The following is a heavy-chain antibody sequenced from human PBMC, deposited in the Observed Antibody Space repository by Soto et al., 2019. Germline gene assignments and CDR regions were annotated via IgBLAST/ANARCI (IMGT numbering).Heavy chain of an antibody. CDR1: GFAFSSYA. CDR3: AKPPESSSTFYYYGLDV. V-gene: IGHV3-23*01. Sequence: VQLLESGGGLVQPGGSLRLSCAASGFAFSSYAMTWVRQAPGKGLEWVSALSGSGATTYYADSVKGRFTISRDNSKNTLSLEMNSLRAEGTAVYYCAKPPESSSTFYYYGLDVWGQGTTVTVSS. CDR2: LSGSGATT. J-gene: IGHJ6*02. D-gene: IGHD2-2*01.